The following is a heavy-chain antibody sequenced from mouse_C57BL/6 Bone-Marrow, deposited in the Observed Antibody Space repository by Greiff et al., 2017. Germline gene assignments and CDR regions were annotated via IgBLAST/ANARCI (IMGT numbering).Heavy chain of an antibody. V-gene: IGHV2-2*01. CDR3: ARNDYYYYDEGTWFAY. CDR1: GFSLTSYG. J-gene: IGHJ3*01. CDR2: IWSGGST. D-gene: IGHD2-4*01. Sequence: QVQLQQSGPGLVQPSQCLSITCTVSGFSLTSYGVHWVRQSPGKGLEWLGVIWSGGSTNYNAAFISRLSISKDNSKSQVFFKMNSLQADDTAIYYCARNDYYYYDEGTWFAYWGQGTLVTVSA.